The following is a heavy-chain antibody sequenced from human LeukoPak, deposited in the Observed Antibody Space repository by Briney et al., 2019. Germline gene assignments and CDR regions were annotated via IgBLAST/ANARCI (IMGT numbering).Heavy chain of an antibody. CDR1: GFTFSSYS. Sequence: GGSLRLSCAASGFTFSSYSMNWVRQAPGKGLEWVSSISSSSSYIYYADSVKGRLTISRDNAKNSLYLQMNSLRAEDTAVYYCARDGVDGDYPDYWGQGTLVTVSP. V-gene: IGHV3-21*01. CDR3: ARDGVDGDYPDY. CDR2: ISSSSSYI. D-gene: IGHD3-3*01. J-gene: IGHJ4*02.